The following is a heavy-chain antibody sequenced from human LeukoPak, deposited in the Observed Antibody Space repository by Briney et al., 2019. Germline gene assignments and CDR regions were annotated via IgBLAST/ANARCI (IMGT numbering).Heavy chain of an antibody. D-gene: IGHD2-8*01. CDR2: ISAYNGNT. CDR3: ARDCTNGVCLEY. CDR1: GYTFTSYA. V-gene: IGHV1-18*01. J-gene: IGHJ4*02. Sequence: GASVKVSCKASGYTFTSYAMHWVRQAPGQGLEWMGWISAYNGNTNYAQKLQGRVTMTTDTSTSTAYMELRSLRSDDTAVYYCARDCTNGVCLEYWGLGTLVTVSS.